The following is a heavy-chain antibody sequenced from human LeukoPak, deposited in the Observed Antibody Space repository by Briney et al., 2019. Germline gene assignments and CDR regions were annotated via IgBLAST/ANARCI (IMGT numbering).Heavy chain of an antibody. Sequence: ASVKVSCKASGYTFTGYYMHWVRQAPGQGLGWMGWINPNSGGTNYAQKFQGRVTMTRDTSISTAYMELSRLRSDDTAVYYCASSSWSTPYSYYYYGMDVWGQGTTVTVSS. CDR3: ASSSWSTPYSYYYYGMDV. CDR1: GYTFTGYY. J-gene: IGHJ6*02. CDR2: INPNSGGT. D-gene: IGHD6-13*01. V-gene: IGHV1-2*02.